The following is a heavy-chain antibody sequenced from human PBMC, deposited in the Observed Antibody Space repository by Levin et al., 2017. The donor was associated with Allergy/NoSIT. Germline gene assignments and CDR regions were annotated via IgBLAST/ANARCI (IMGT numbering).Heavy chain of an antibody. D-gene: IGHD5-18*01. J-gene: IGHJ4*02. V-gene: IGHV3-30*03. Sequence: GGSLRLSCAASGFTFSSYGMHWVRQAPGKGLEWVAVISYDGSNKYYADSVKGRFTISRDNSKNTLYLQMNSLRAEDTAVYYCATGYSYGSYYFDYWGQGTLVTVSS. CDR2: ISYDGSNK. CDR3: ATGYSYGSYYFDY. CDR1: GFTFSSYG.